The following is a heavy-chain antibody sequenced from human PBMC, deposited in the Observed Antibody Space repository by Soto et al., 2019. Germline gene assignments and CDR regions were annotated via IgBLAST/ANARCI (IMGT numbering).Heavy chain of an antibody. CDR3: ARDFEGSSTSYYYYYGMDV. J-gene: IGHJ6*02. CDR1: GGTFSSYT. Sequence: ASVKVSCKASGGTFSSYTISWVRQAPGQGLEWMGKINPISGITNYAQKFQGRVTMTRDTSMSTAYMELSRLRSDDTAVYYCARDFEGSSTSYYYYYGMDVWGQGTTVTVSS. V-gene: IGHV1-2*02. CDR2: INPISGIT. D-gene: IGHD2-2*01.